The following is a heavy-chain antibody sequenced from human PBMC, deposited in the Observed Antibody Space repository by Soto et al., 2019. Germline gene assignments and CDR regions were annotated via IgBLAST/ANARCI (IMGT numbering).Heavy chain of an antibody. D-gene: IGHD3-3*01. V-gene: IGHV3-23*01. J-gene: IGHJ5*02. Sequence: GGSLRLSCAASGFTFSSYAMSWVRQAPGKELEWVSGISGSGGSTYYADSVKGRFTISRDNSKNTLYLQMNSLRAEDTAVYYCAKERTYHDFWSGYHQYNWFDPWGQGTLVTVSS. CDR3: AKERTYHDFWSGYHQYNWFDP. CDR2: ISGSGGST. CDR1: GFTFSSYA.